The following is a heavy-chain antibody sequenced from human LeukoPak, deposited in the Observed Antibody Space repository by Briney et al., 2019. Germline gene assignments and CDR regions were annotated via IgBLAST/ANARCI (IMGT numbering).Heavy chain of an antibody. V-gene: IGHV4-59*11. D-gene: IGHD2-2*02. J-gene: IGHJ4*02. Sequence: SETLSLTCTVSGGSISSHYWSWIRQPPGKGLEWIGYIYYSGSTNYNPSLKSRVTISVDTSKNQFSLKLSSVTAADTAVYYCARGDLYPGYWGQGTLVTVSS. CDR2: IYYSGST. CDR3: ARGDLYPGY. CDR1: GGSISSHY.